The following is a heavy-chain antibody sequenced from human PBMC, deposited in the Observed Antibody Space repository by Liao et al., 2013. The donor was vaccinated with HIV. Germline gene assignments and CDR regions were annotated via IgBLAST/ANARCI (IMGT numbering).Heavy chain of an antibody. D-gene: IGHD3-16*01. J-gene: IGHJ1*01. CDR1: GDSISSDY. V-gene: IGHV4-59*01. CDR3: ARGGAVVTSSKYFQK. CDR2: ISYSGNT. Sequence: QVRLQESGPGLVKPSETLSLTCTVSGDSISSDYWSWIRQPPGKGLEWLGCISYSGNTNYNPSLTGRVTISLDASKNQFSLKLTSVTAADTAVYYCARGGAVVTSSKYFQKWGQGRPVTVSS.